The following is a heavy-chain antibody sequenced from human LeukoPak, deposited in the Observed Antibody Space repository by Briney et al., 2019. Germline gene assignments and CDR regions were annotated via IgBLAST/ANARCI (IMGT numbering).Heavy chain of an antibody. V-gene: IGHV3-7*03. CDR1: GFTFDNYW. CDR2: IKQDGSEK. Sequence: PAGSLRLSCTASGFTFDNYWMTWVRQPPGKGLEWVANIKQDGSEKYYVDSVKGRFTTSRDNAKNSLYLQMNSLRAEDTAVYYCAREDYYYDSSGYDGGDYWGQGTLVTVS. CDR3: AREDYYYDSSGYDGGDY. J-gene: IGHJ4*02. D-gene: IGHD3-22*01.